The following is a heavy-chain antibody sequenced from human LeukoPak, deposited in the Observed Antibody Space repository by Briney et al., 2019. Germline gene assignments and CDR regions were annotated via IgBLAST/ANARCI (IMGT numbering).Heavy chain of an antibody. V-gene: IGHV3-7*01. J-gene: IGHJ3*02. CDR1: GFTFSSYW. D-gene: IGHD3-3*01. Sequence: GGSLRLSCAASGFTFSSYWMSRVRQAPGKGLEWVDNIKQDGSEKYYVDSVKGRFTISRDNAKNSLYLQMNSLRAEDTAVYYCARVHDYDFWSGLGAFDIWGQGTMVTVSS. CDR3: ARVHDYDFWSGLGAFDI. CDR2: IKQDGSEK.